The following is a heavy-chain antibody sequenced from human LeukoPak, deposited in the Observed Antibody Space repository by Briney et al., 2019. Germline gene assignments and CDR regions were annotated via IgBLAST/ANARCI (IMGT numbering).Heavy chain of an antibody. J-gene: IGHJ6*02. Sequence: GGSLRLSCAASGFTFSSCGMHWVRQAPGKGLEWVSLIWYDGSNKYYADSVKGRFTISRDNSKNTLYLQMNSLRAEDTAVYYCASVERGTIFGVVINYGMDVWGQGTTVTVSS. D-gene: IGHD3-3*01. CDR1: GFTFSSCG. V-gene: IGHV3-33*01. CDR3: ASVERGTIFGVVINYGMDV. CDR2: IWYDGSNK.